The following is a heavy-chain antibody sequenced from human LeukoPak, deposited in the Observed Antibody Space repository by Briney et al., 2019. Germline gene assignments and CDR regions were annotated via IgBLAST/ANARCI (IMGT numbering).Heavy chain of an antibody. CDR1: GGSISSSSYY. J-gene: IGHJ4*02. V-gene: IGHV4-39*01. CDR3: ARLPIAVAGTNYFDY. Sequence: SETLSLTCTVSGGSISSSSYYWGWIRQPPGKGLEWIGSIYYSGSTYYNPSLKSRVTISVDTSKNQFSLKLSSVTAADTAVYYCARLPIAVAGTNYFDYWGQGTLVTVSS. CDR2: IYYSGST. D-gene: IGHD6-19*01.